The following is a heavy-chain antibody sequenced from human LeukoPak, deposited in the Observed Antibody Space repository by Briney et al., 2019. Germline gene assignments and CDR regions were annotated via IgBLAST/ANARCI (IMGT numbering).Heavy chain of an antibody. CDR1: GFTVSSNY. CDR3: ATTQETTAMVVMDV. CDR2: IYSGGST. D-gene: IGHD5-18*01. Sequence: GGSLRLSCAASGFTVSSNYMSWVRQAPGKGLEWVSVIYSGGSTYYADSVKGRFTISRHNSKNTLYLQMNSLRAEGTAVYYCATTQETTAMVVMDVWGQGTTVTVSS. J-gene: IGHJ6*02. V-gene: IGHV3-53*04.